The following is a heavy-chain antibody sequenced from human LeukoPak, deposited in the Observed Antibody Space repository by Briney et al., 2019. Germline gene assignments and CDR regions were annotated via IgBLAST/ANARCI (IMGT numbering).Heavy chain of an antibody. V-gene: IGHV4-61*01. CDR1: GGSISSGTSY. CDR3: ARRGLSLYYFDY. J-gene: IGHJ4*02. D-gene: IGHD2-15*01. CDR2: IYYSGST. Sequence: SETLSLTCTVSGGSISSGTSYWSWIRQPPGKGLEWIGYIYYSGSTNYNPSLKSRVTISVDTSKNQFSLKLSSVTAADTAVYYCARRGLSLYYFDYWGQGTLVTVSS.